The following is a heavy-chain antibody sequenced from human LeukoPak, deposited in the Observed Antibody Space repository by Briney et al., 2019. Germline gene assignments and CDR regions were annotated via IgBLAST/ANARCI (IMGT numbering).Heavy chain of an antibody. CDR3: ARGQWELLGTGPYYYYYYMDV. J-gene: IGHJ6*03. CDR1: GFTFSSNY. Sequence: GGSLRLSCAASGFTFSSNYKSWVRQAPGKGLEWVAVIYSGGSTYYSDSVKGGCTISRDNSKNTLYLQMNSLRAEDTAVYYCARGQWELLGTGPYYYYYYMDVWGKGTTVTVSS. CDR2: IYSGGST. V-gene: IGHV3-53*01. D-gene: IGHD1-26*01.